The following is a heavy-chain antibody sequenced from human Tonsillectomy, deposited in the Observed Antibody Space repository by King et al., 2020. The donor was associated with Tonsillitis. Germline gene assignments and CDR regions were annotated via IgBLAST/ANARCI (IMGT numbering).Heavy chain of an antibody. CDR2: IIPFLTTT. D-gene: IGHD6-19*01. J-gene: IGHJ4*02. CDR1: GGTFTSYA. CDR3: ARAISAKAFDY. Sequence: VQLVESGAEVKKPGSSVKVSCKASGGTFTSYAISWVRQAPGQGLEWMGGIIPFLTTTNYAQKFQGRVTITADESTSTAYMELSSLRSEDTAVYFCARAISAKAFDYWGQGTLVTVSS. V-gene: IGHV1-69*01.